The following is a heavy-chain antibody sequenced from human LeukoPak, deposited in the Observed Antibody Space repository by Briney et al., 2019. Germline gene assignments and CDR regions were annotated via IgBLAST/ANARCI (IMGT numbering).Heavy chain of an antibody. CDR3: AKDSRIRFLEWNPN. D-gene: IGHD3-3*01. CDR1: GFTFSSYG. J-gene: IGHJ4*02. CDR2: ISGSGGST. V-gene: IGHV3-23*01. Sequence: PGGSLRLSCAASGFTFSSYGMSWVRQAPGKGLEWVSAISGSGGSTYYADSVKGRFTISRDNSKNTLYLQMNSLRAEDTAVYYCAKDSRIRFLEWNPNWGQGTLVTVSS.